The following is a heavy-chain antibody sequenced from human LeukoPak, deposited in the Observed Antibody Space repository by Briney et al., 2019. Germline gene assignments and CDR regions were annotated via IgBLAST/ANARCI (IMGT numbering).Heavy chain of an antibody. CDR1: GYTLTELS. D-gene: IGHD3-9*01. CDR3: ARGGSYYDILTGYDY. CDR2: FDPEDGET. J-gene: IGHJ4*02. V-gene: IGHV1-24*01. Sequence: ASVKVSCKVSGYTLTELSMHWVRQAPGKGLEWMGGFDPEDGETIYAQKLQGRVTMTEDTSTDTAYMELSSLRSEDTAVYYCARGGSYYDILTGYDYWGQGTLVTVSS.